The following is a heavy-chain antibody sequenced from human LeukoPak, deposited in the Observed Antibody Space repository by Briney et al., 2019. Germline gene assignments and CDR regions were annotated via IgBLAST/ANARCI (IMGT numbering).Heavy chain of an antibody. CDR2: IRYDGSNK. J-gene: IGHJ4*02. Sequence: GGSLRLSCAASGFTFSSYAMSWVRQAPGKGLEWVAFIRYDGSNKYYADSVKGRFTISRDNSKNTLYLQMNSLGAEDTAVYYCAKDLSRLEMATIGDYWGQGTLVTVSS. V-gene: IGHV3-30*02. D-gene: IGHD5-24*01. CDR3: AKDLSRLEMATIGDY. CDR1: GFTFSSYA.